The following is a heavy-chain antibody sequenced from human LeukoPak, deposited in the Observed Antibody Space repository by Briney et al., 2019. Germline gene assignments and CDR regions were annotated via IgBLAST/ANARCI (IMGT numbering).Heavy chain of an antibody. D-gene: IGHD1-1*01. CDR2: ISGDGGST. CDR1: GLTFDHYV. Sequence: GGSLRLSCAASGLTFDHYVMHWVRHAPGKGLEWVSLISGDGGSTYYADSVKGRLTISRDNSKNSLYLQMNSLTTEDTALYFCAKGTTMYAFDIWGQGTMVTVSS. J-gene: IGHJ3*02. CDR3: AKGTTMYAFDI. V-gene: IGHV3-43*02.